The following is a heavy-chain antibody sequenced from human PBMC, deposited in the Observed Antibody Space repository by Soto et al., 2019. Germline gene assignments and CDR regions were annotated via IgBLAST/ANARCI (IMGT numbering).Heavy chain of an antibody. CDR3: AKDDGSTWSMFYSYYGVDV. J-gene: IGHJ6*02. CDR2: ISYDGSSK. D-gene: IGHD6-13*01. V-gene: IGHV3-30*18. Sequence: QVQLVESGGGVVQPGRSLRLSWAASGFTFSNYGIHWVRQAPGKGLEWVAVISYDGSSKDYADSVKGRFTISRDNSKNTLYLQMNSLTIEDTAVYYCAKDDGSTWSMFYSYYGVDVWGQGTTVTVSS. CDR1: GFTFSNYG.